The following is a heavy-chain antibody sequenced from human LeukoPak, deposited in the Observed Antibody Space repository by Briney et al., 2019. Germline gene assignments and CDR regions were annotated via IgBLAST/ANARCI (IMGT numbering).Heavy chain of an antibody. CDR2: INHRGIT. Sequence: SETLSLTCAVYGGSFSGYYWSWIRQPPGQGLEWIGEINHRGITHYSPSLKSRVTLSVDKSKNQFSLKLSSVTAADTAVYYCARGDNSGYAYWGQGTLVTVSS. CDR3: ARGDNSGYAY. CDR1: GGSFSGYY. V-gene: IGHV4-34*01. J-gene: IGHJ4*02. D-gene: IGHD5-12*01.